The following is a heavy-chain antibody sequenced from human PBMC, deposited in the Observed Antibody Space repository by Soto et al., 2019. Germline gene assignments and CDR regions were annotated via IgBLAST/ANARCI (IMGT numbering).Heavy chain of an antibody. J-gene: IGHJ4*02. V-gene: IGHV3-7*05. Sequence: EVQLLESGGDLVQPGGSLRLSCAASGFTFSSLWMTWVRQAPGKGLECVANIKEDGSVKYYVDSVKGRFTISRDNAKNSLYLQIVGLRAEDTAVYYCARATRSPDFRGQGTLVTVSS. CDR2: IKEDGSVK. CDR1: GFTFSSLW. CDR3: ARATRSPDF.